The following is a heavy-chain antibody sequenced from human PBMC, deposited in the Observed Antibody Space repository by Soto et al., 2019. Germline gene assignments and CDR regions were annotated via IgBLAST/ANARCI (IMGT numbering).Heavy chain of an antibody. CDR3: ARHQGPTTSENWFDP. Sequence: QVHLVQSGVEVKKPGASVKVSCQASGYNFFTYDISWVRQAPGQGLEWMGWISTYSGDTKYAQKFQGRVTMTTDTSTTTAYLALRSLRTDDTAVYYYARHQGPTTSENWFDPWGQGTLVTVSS. D-gene: IGHD5-12*01. CDR1: GYNFFTYD. CDR2: ISTYSGDT. J-gene: IGHJ5*02. V-gene: IGHV1-18*01.